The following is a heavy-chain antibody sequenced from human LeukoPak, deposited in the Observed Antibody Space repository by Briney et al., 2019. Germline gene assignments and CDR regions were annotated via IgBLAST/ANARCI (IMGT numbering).Heavy chain of an antibody. Sequence: GGSLRLSCEASAFIFSGHWLNWVRQTPGKGLEWVASIKEDGSERQYVDSVKGRFSISRDNTKGSLFLQLNSLRAEDTAVYYCARDLSDETGGPNWFDPWGQGTLVTVSS. D-gene: IGHD4-23*01. V-gene: IGHV3-7*03. CDR1: AFIFSGHW. CDR3: ARDLSDETGGPNWFDP. J-gene: IGHJ5*02. CDR2: IKEDGSER.